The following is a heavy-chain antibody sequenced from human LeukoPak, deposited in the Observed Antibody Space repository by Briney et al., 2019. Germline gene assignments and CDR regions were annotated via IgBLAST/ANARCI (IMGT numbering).Heavy chain of an antibody. CDR2: TSYDGNIK. D-gene: IGHD4-11*01. CDR3: ARADNSKWHNFDY. J-gene: IGHJ4*02. CDR1: GFTFSRFA. V-gene: IGHV3-30*04. Sequence: GGSLRLSCAASGFTFSRFAMHWVRQAPDKGLEWVAVTSYDGNIKYYADSVRGRFTISRDNSKNTLYLQMNSLRLEDAAVYYCARADNSKWHNFDYWGQGTLVTVSS.